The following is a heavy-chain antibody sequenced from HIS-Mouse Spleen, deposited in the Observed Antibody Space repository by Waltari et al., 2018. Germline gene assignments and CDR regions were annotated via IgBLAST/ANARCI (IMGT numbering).Heavy chain of an antibody. CDR2: IYYSGST. CDR1: GGSISRSSYH. J-gene: IGHJ2*01. Sequence: QPQLQESGPGLVKPSETPSLTCTVSGGSISRSSYHRGWIPQPPGKGLGWIGSIYYSGSTYYNPSLKSRVTISVDTSKNQFSLKLSSVTAADTAVYYCAREIPYSSSWYDWYFDLWGRGTLVTVSS. D-gene: IGHD6-13*01. V-gene: IGHV4-39*07. CDR3: AREIPYSSSWYDWYFDL.